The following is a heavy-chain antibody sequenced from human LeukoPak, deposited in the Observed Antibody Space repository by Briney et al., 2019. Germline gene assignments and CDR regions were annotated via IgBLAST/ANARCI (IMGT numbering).Heavy chain of an antibody. CDR3: ARGDGIVGATGLY. Sequence: GGSPRLSCAASGFTVSSNYMSWVRQAPGKGLEWVSVIYSGGSTYYADSVKGRFTISRDNSKNALYLQMNSLRGEDTAVYYCARGDGIVGATGLYWGQGTLVTVSS. CDR1: GFTVSSNY. D-gene: IGHD1-26*01. J-gene: IGHJ4*02. V-gene: IGHV3-66*01. CDR2: IYSGGST.